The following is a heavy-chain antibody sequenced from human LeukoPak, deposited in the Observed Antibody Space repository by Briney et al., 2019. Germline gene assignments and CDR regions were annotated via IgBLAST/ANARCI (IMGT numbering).Heavy chain of an antibody. CDR3: ARTVRRDFWSGSWYFDL. D-gene: IGHD3-3*01. CDR1: GGSISSYY. J-gene: IGHJ2*01. V-gene: IGHV4-4*07. Sequence: PSETLSLTCTVSGGSISSYYWSWIRQPPGKGLEWIGRIYTSGSTNYNPSLKSRVTMSLDTSKNQFSLKLSSVTAADTAVYYCARTVRRDFWSGSWYFDLWGRGTLVSVSS. CDR2: IYTSGST.